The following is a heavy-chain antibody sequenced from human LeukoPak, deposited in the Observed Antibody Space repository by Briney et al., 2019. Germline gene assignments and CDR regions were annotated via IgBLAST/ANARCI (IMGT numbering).Heavy chain of an antibody. CDR2: ISGSGGST. D-gene: IGHD6-13*01. CDR1: GFTFSSYA. Sequence: GGSLRLSCAASGFTFSSYAMSWVRQAPGKGLEWVTAISGSGGSTYYADSVKGRFTISRDNSENTLYLQMNSLRAEDTAVYYCAKVAAAAGRIWFDPWGQGTLVTVSS. V-gene: IGHV3-23*01. J-gene: IGHJ5*02. CDR3: AKVAAAAGRIWFDP.